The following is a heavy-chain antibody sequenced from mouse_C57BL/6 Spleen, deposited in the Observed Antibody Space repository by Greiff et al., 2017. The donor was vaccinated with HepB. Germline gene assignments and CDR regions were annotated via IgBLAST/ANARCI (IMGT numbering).Heavy chain of an antibody. Sequence: QVQLQQPGAELVRPGSSVKLSCKASGYTFTSYWMHWVKQRPIQGLEWIGNIDPSDSETHYNQKFKDKATLTVDKSSSTAYMQLSSLTSEDSAVYYCARGIYDGLGAYWGQGTLVTVSA. V-gene: IGHV1-52*01. CDR3: ARGIYDGLGAY. D-gene: IGHD2-3*01. CDR2: IDPSDSET. J-gene: IGHJ3*01. CDR1: GYTFTSYW.